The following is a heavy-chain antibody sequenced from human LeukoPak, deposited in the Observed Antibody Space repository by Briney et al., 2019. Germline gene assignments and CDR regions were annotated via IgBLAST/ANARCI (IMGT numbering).Heavy chain of an antibody. Sequence: PGGSLRLSCAASGFTFDDYGMSWVRQGPGKGLEWVSGINWNGGSTGYADSVTGRFTVSRDNAKNTLNLQMNSLRAEDSAVYYCVKPDRLNYYDSGRQYYYYYLDVWGKGTTVIVSS. J-gene: IGHJ6*04. V-gene: IGHV3-20*04. D-gene: IGHD3-10*01. CDR3: VKPDRLNYYDSGRQYYYYYLDV. CDR2: INWNGGST. CDR1: GFTFDDYG.